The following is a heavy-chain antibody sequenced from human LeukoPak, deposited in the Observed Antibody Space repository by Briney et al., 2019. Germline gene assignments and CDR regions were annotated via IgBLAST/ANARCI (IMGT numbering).Heavy chain of an antibody. CDR3: ARGAPLNYYDSSGYTFLYYFDY. CDR1: GGSISTSSYS. J-gene: IGHJ4*02. V-gene: IGHV4-39*07. Sequence: SETLSLTCTVSGGSISTSSYSWGWIRQPPGKGLEWIGTIYYTGSTNYNPSLKSRVTISVDTSKNQFSLKLNSVTAADTAVYYCARGAPLNYYDSSGYTFLYYFDYWGQGTLVTVSS. CDR2: IYYTGST. D-gene: IGHD3-22*01.